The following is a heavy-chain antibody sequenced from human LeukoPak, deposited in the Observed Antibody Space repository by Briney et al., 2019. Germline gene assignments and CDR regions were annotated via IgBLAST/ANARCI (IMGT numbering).Heavy chain of an antibody. V-gene: IGHV4-39*07. D-gene: IGHD6-19*01. CDR3: ASSQAVAGDY. CDR1: GGSISSSSYY. J-gene: IGHJ4*02. CDR2: IYYSGTT. Sequence: PSETLSLTCTVSGGSISSSSYYWGWIRQPPGKGLEWIGSIYYSGTTYYNPSLKSRVTISVDKSKNQFSLKLSSVTAADTAVYYCASSQAVAGDYWGQGTLVTVSS.